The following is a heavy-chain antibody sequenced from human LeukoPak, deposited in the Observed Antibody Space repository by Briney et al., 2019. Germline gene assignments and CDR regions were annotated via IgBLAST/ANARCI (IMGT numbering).Heavy chain of an antibody. CDR2: ISGSGGST. V-gene: IGHV3-23*01. J-gene: IGHJ4*02. D-gene: IGHD4-17*01. CDR3: AKSMTTVTTSGRVGY. Sequence: GGSLRLSCAASGFTSSSYAMSWVRQAPGKGLEWVSAISGSGGSTYYADSVKGRFTISRDNSKNTLYLQMNSLRAEDTAVYYCAKSMTTVTTSGRVGYWGQGTLVTVSS. CDR1: GFTSSSYA.